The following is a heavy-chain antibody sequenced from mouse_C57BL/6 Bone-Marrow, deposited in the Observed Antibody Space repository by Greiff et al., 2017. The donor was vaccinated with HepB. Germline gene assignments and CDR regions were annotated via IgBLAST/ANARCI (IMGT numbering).Heavy chain of an antibody. CDR1: GYTFTSYG. CDR2: IYPRSGNT. CDR3: ARRQLKLYYFDY. J-gene: IGHJ2*01. D-gene: IGHD3-2*02. V-gene: IGHV1-81*01. Sequence: QVQLKQSGAELARPGASVKLSCKASGYTFTSYGISWVKQRTGQGLEWIGEIYPRSGNTYYNEKFKGKATLTADKSSSTAYMELRSLTSEDSAVYFCARRQLKLYYFDYWGQGTTLTVSS.